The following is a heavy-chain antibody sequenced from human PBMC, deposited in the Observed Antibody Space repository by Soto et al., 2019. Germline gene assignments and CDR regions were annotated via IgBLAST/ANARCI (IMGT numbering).Heavy chain of an antibody. CDR2: MTPNSGHT. CDR1: GYTFTSYD. D-gene: IGHD4-17*01. CDR3: SRSTNDYGDRH. V-gene: IGHV1-8*01. Sequence: QVQLVQSGAEVKKPGASVKVSCKASGYTFTSYDINWVRQATGPGIEWMGWMTPNSGHTGYAQKVQGRVTMTRSTAISTANTELSSLKSEATAGYYCSRSTNDYGDRHWGQGTLVTVSS. J-gene: IGHJ1*01.